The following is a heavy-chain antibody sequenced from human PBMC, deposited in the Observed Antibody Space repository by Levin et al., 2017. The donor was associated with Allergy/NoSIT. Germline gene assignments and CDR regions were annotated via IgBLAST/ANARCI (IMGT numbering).Heavy chain of an antibody. CDR3: AGGYDITWDSDY. J-gene: IGHJ4*02. V-gene: IGHV3-7*01. Sequence: GGSLRLSCAASGFTFSDYWMSWVRQAPGKGLEWMANIKRDGSETNYVDSVRGRFTISRDNAKNSVYLEMNSLRAEDTAVYYCAGGYDITWDSDYWGQGTLVTVSS. CDR2: IKRDGSET. D-gene: IGHD3-22*01. CDR1: GFTFSDYW.